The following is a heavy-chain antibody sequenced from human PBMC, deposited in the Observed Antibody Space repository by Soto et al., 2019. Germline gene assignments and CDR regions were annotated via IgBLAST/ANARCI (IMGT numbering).Heavy chain of an antibody. Sequence: PGGSLRLSCAASGFTFSTYSMNWVRQAPGKGLEWVSSITGSTDYIYYADSVKGRFTISRDNARNSVSLQMNSLRAEDTAVYYCAKALYYDFWSGYPVTFYAMDVWGQGTTVTVSS. D-gene: IGHD3-3*01. CDR3: AKALYYDFWSGYPVTFYAMDV. CDR2: ITGSTDYI. V-gene: IGHV3-21*01. CDR1: GFTFSTYS. J-gene: IGHJ6*02.